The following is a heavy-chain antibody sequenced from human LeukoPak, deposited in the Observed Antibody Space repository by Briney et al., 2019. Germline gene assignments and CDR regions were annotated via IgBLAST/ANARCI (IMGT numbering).Heavy chain of an antibody. V-gene: IGHV1-18*01. Sequence: ASVKVSCKASGYTFTSYGISWVRQAPGQGLEWMGWISAYNGNTNYAQKLQGRVTMTTDTSTSTVYMELSSLRSEDTAVYYCAREGNTAYYFDYWGQGTLVTVSS. CDR2: ISAYNGNT. J-gene: IGHJ4*02. CDR1: GYTFTSYG. D-gene: IGHD5-18*01. CDR3: AREGNTAYYFDY.